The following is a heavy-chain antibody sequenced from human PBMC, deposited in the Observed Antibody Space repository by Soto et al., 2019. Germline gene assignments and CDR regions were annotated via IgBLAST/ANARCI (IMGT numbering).Heavy chain of an antibody. CDR3: AKRGEVYHYGMDV. CDR2: ISSGDGST. CDR1: GFTFSSYT. J-gene: IGHJ6*02. V-gene: IGHV3-23*01. Sequence: PGGSLRLSCTASGFTFSSYTMDWVRQAAGKGLEWVSSISSGDGSTFYADCVKGRFTISRDNSKSTLYLQMDSLRVEDTAVYYCAKRGEVYHYGMDVWGQGTTVTVSS. D-gene: IGHD3-16*01.